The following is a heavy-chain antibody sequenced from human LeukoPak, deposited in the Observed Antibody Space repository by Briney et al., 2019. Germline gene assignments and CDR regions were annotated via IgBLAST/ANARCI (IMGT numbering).Heavy chain of an antibody. J-gene: IGHJ4*02. CDR1: GFTFSSYA. Sequence: GGSLRLSCAVSGFTFSSYAMSWVRQAPGKGLEWVSGINDRGVNTYYADSVKGRFTISRDNSKNTLYLQMISLRAEDTAVYYCAKLGMVRGEGYWGQGTPVTVSS. D-gene: IGHD3-10*01. CDR3: AKLGMVRGEGY. CDR2: INDRGVNT. V-gene: IGHV3-23*01.